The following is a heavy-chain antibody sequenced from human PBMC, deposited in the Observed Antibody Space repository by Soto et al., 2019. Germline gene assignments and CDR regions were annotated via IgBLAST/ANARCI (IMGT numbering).Heavy chain of an antibody. V-gene: IGHV3-73*01. CDR1: GFTFSGSA. D-gene: IGHD2-21*01. Sequence: PGGSLRLSCAASGFTFSGSAMHWVRQASGKGLEWVGRIRSKAKSYATVYAASVKGRFTISRDDSKNTAYLQMNSLRAEDTAVYYCAKEIAGDYGYYGMDVWGQGTTVTVFS. CDR2: IRSKAKSYAT. J-gene: IGHJ6*02. CDR3: AKEIAGDYGYYGMDV.